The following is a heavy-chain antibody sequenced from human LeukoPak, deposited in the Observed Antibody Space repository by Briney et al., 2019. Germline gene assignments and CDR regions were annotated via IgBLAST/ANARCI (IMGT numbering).Heavy chain of an antibody. D-gene: IGHD3-10*01. CDR3: ARGRPVRLLWFGELSTDFDY. V-gene: IGHV4-38-2*02. CDR1: GYSISSGYY. CDR2: IYHSGST. Sequence: SETLSLTCTVSGYSISSGYYWGWIRQPPGKGLEWIGSIYHSGSTYYNPSLKSRVTISVDTSKNQFSLKLSSVTAADTAVYYCARGRPVRLLWFGELSTDFDYWGQGTLVTVSS. J-gene: IGHJ4*02.